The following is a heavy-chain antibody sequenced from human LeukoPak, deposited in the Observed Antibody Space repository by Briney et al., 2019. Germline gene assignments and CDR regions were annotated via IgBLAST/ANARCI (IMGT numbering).Heavy chain of an antibody. Sequence: SETLSLTCTVSGGSISSSSYYWGWIRQPPGKGLEWIGSIYYSGSTYYNPSLKSRVTISVDTSKNQFSLKLSSVTAADTAVYYCASNSKKGSRAYYMDVWGKGTTVTVSS. J-gene: IGHJ6*03. V-gene: IGHV4-39*07. CDR3: ASNSKKGSRAYYMDV. CDR2: IYYSGST. CDR1: GGSISSSSYY. D-gene: IGHD2-15*01.